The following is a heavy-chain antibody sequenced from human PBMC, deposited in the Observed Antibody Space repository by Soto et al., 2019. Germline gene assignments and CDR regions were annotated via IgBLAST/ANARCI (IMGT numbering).Heavy chain of an antibody. J-gene: IGHJ3*01. CDR3: AKTSSSWPHDGIDV. D-gene: IGHD6-13*01. CDR2: IYHSGST. CDR1: GGSISNYY. Sequence: PAETLSLTCTVSGGSISNYYWTWIRQPPGKRLEWIGYIYHSGSTSYNPSLKSRVIISLDMSKNQFSLNLSSLTAADTALYYCAKTSSSWPHDGIDVWGQGTMVTVSS. V-gene: IGHV4-59*01.